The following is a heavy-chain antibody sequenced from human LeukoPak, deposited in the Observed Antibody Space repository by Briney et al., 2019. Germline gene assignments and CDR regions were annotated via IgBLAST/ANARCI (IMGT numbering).Heavy chain of an antibody. CDR3: ARAYSSSWYNY. Sequence: PSETLSLICAVYGGSFSGYYWSWIRQPPGKVLEWIGEVNHSGSTNYNPSLKSRVTISVDTSKNQFSLKLSSVTAADTAVYYCARAYSSSWYNYWGQGTLVAVSS. J-gene: IGHJ4*02. CDR1: GGSFSGYY. D-gene: IGHD6-13*01. CDR2: VNHSGST. V-gene: IGHV4-34*01.